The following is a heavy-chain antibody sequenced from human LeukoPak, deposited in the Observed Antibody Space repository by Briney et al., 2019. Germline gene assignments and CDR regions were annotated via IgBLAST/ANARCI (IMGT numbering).Heavy chain of an antibody. CDR1: GFTFSSYE. CDR2: ISSSGSTI. D-gene: IGHD3-16*01. Sequence: GGSLRLSCAASGFTFSSYEMNWVRQAPGKGLEWVSYISSSGSTIYYADSVKGRFTISRDNAKNSPYLQMNSLRAEDTAVYYCAKVFTFGEFDAFDIWGQGTMVTVSS. CDR3: AKVFTFGEFDAFDI. V-gene: IGHV3-48*03. J-gene: IGHJ3*02.